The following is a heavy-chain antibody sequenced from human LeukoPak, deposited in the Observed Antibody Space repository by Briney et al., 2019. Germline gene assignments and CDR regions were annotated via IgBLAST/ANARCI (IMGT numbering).Heavy chain of an antibody. D-gene: IGHD2-15*01. CDR3: ARERGRVVIDYFDY. J-gene: IGHJ4*02. V-gene: IGHV1-18*01. CDR1: GYTFTSYG. CDR2: ISTYSVST. Sequence: ASVKVSCKASGYTFTSYGISWVRQAPGQGLEWVAWISTYSVSTHYAQKFQDRVTMSTDTSTSTAYMELRSLRSDDTAVYYCARERGRVVIDYFDYWGQGTLVTVSS.